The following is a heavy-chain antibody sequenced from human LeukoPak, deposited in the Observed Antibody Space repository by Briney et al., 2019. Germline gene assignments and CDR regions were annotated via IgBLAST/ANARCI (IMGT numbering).Heavy chain of an antibody. CDR2: IKSDRDGGTA. Sequence: GGSLRLSCAASGVTVSDAYMSWVRQAPGKGLEWIGRIKSDRDGGTADYATSLNGRFIISRKDSENTLYLEMNSLKIEDTAVYYCTLDLPFVSMHVWGHGTTVTVSS. J-gene: IGHJ6*02. CDR3: TLDLPFVSMHV. V-gene: IGHV3-15*01. CDR1: GVTVSDAY. D-gene: IGHD3-10*01.